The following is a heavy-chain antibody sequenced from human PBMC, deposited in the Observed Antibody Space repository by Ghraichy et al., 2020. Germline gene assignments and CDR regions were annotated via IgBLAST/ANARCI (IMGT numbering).Heavy chain of an antibody. CDR3: ARPKGWKQQLVIDY. V-gene: IGHV1-2*02. Sequence: ASVKVSCKASGYTFTGYYMHWVRQAPGQGLEWMGWINPNSGGTNYAQKFQGRVTMTRDTSISTAYMELSRLRSDDTAVYYCARPKGWKQQLVIDYWGQGTLVTVSS. CDR2: INPNSGGT. D-gene: IGHD6-13*01. J-gene: IGHJ4*02. CDR1: GYTFTGYY.